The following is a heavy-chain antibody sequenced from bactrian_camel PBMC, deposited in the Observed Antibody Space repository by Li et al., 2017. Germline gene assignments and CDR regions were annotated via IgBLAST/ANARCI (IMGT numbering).Heavy chain of an antibody. D-gene: IGHD2*01. CDR1: AYTPANVR. J-gene: IGHJ4*01. V-gene: IGHV3S53*01. CDR2: IINGA. Sequence: HVQLVESGGGSVQAGGSLRLSCAFDAYTPANVRMAWYRQAPGKEREWVAAIINGARYANSVKGRFTISTDNANNTLSLQMDRLRPEDTAMYYCNDRCRTLFGPGTQVTVS.